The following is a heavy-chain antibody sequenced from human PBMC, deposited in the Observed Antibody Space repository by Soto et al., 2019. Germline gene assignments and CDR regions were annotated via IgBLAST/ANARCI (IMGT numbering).Heavy chain of an antibody. D-gene: IGHD4-4*01. CDR1: GYTFTGYY. CDR3: ATLGRRLQRGWFDP. Sequence: ASVKVSCKASGYTFTGYYMHWVRQAPGKGLEWMGCFDPEDGGTIYAQKFQGRVTMTEDTSTDTAYMELSSLRSEDTAVYYCATLGRRLQRGWFDPWGQGTLVTVSS. CDR2: FDPEDGGT. J-gene: IGHJ5*02. V-gene: IGHV1-24*01.